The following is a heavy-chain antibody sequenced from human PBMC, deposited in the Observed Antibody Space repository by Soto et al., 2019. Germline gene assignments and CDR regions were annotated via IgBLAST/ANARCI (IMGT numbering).Heavy chain of an antibody. V-gene: IGHV1-69*01. CDR2: IIPIFGTA. D-gene: IGHD5-18*01. Sequence: QVQLVQSGAEVKKPGSSVKVSCKASGGTFSSYAISWVRQAPGQGLEWIGGIIPIFGTANYAQKFRGRVTITADEATSTAYMELSSLRSEDTSVYYCARGLRGYSYGPDFDYWGQGTLVTVSS. CDR3: ARGLRGYSYGPDFDY. CDR1: GGTFSSYA. J-gene: IGHJ4*02.